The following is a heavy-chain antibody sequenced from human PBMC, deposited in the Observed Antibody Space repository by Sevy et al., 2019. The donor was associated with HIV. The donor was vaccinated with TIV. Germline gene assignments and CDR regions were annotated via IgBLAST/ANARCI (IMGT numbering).Heavy chain of an antibody. V-gene: IGHV3-15*01. Sequence: GGSLRLSCAASGITISRAWMSWVRLVPGKGLEWLGRIKSETDGWAADYAAAVKGRFTISRDDSKETLYLQLNSLKTEDTAVYYCTTDLGFYSSKWGQGTLVTVSS. D-gene: IGHD4-4*01. CDR3: TTDLGFYSSK. J-gene: IGHJ4*02. CDR1: GITISRAW. CDR2: IKSETDGWAA.